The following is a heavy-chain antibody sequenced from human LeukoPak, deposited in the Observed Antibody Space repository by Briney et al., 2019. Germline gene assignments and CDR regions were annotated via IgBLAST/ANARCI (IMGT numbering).Heavy chain of an antibody. CDR2: IKQDGSEK. CDR3: ARDSEYSISLYNWFDP. D-gene: IGHD3-3*02. J-gene: IGHJ5*02. V-gene: IGHV3-7*01. Sequence: GGSLRLSCAASGFTFSSYWMSWVRQAPGKGLEWVANIKQDGSEKYYVDSVKGRFTISRDNAKNSLYLQMNSLRAEDTAVYYCARDSEYSISLYNWFDPWGQGTLVTVSS. CDR1: GFTFSSYW.